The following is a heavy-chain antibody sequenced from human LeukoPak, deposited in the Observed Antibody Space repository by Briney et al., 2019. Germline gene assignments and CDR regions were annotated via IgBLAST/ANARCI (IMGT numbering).Heavy chain of an antibody. D-gene: IGHD3-9*01. V-gene: IGHV3-49*04. CDR1: GFSFGDFA. Sequence: GGSLRLSCTASGFSFGDFAMSGVRQAPGKGLEWVGFIGCKTYGGTTDYAASVKGRFTISRDDSKTIAYLQMNSLKSEDTAVYYCSRVIRGYFDWFPVAFDIWGQGTMVTVSS. CDR2: IGCKTYGGTT. CDR3: SRVIRGYFDWFPVAFDI. J-gene: IGHJ3*02.